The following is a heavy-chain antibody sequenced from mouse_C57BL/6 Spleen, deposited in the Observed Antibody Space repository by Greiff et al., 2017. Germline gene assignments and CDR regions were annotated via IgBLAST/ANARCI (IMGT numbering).Heavy chain of an antibody. CDR2: IYPRDGST. J-gene: IGHJ3*01. CDR3: ARWGFYYSSGGAY. Sequence: VQLQQPGPELVKPGASVKLSCKASGYTFTSYDINWVKQRPGQGLEWIGWIYPRDGSTKYNEKFKGKATLTVDTSSSTAYMELPSLTSEDSAVFVCARWGFYYSSGGAYWGQGTLVTVSA. CDR1: GYTFTSYD. V-gene: IGHV1-85*01. D-gene: IGHD1-1*01.